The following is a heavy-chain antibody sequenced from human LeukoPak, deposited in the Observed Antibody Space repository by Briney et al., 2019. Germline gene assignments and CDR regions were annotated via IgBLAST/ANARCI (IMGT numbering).Heavy chain of an antibody. V-gene: IGHV4-59*01. D-gene: IGHD1-26*01. CDR3: ARDLGGIYFDY. CDR1: DASISGYY. Sequence: KPSETLSLTCTVSDASISGYYWSRIRQPPGKGLEWIGSIHFSGSTNYNPSLRSRGTISVDTSKNQLSLKLSSVTAADTAVYYCARDLGGIYFDYWGQGTLVTVSS. J-gene: IGHJ4*02. CDR2: IHFSGST.